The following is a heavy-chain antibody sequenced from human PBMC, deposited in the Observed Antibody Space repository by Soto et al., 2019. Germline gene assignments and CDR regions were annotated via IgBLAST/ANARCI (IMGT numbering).Heavy chain of an antibody. D-gene: IGHD6-13*01. V-gene: IGHV3-30-3*01. J-gene: IGHJ5*02. CDR1: GFAFSSYT. CDR3: ARHPLTYSSSWYWFDP. CDR2: MSYDGSNE. Sequence: GGSLRLSCAASGFAFSSYTMHWVRQAPGKGLEWVATMSYDGSNEYYADSVKGRFIISRDNSENTLHLQMNSLRVEDTVVYYCARHPLTYSSSWYWFDPWGQGTLVTVSS.